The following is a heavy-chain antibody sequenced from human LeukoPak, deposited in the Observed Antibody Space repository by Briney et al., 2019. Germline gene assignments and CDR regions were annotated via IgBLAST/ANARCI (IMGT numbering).Heavy chain of an antibody. V-gene: IGHV3-21*01. Sequence: PGGSLRLSCAASGFTFSSYSMNWVRQAPGKGLEWVSSISSSSSYIYYADSVKGRFTISRDNAKNSLYLRMNSLRAEDTAVHYCARDRTVEVAYYMDVWGKGTTVTVSS. CDR3: ARDRTVEVAYYMDV. J-gene: IGHJ6*03. D-gene: IGHD2-2*01. CDR2: ISSSSSYI. CDR1: GFTFSSYS.